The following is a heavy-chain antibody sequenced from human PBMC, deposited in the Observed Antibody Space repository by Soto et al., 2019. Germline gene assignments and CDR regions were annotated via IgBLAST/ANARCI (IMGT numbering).Heavy chain of an antibody. CDR1: GFTFSSYG. Sequence: LRLSCAASGFTFSSYGIHWVRQVPGKGLEWVAVISYHGDNEYYGESVKGRFTISRDNSKNTLYLEMNSLRVEDTAVYYCARDYRSGYQRAYGMDVWGQGTKVTVSS. CDR3: ARDYRSGYQRAYGMDV. CDR2: ISYHGDNE. J-gene: IGHJ6*02. D-gene: IGHD5-12*01. V-gene: IGHV3-30-3*01.